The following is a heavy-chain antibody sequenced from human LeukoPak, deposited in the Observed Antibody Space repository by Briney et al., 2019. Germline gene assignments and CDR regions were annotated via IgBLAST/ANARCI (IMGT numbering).Heavy chain of an antibody. J-gene: IGHJ4*02. D-gene: IGHD2-21*01. Sequence: GGSLRLSCAASGFTFRSYGMHWVRQVPGKGLEWVAVLSYDGTNKHYADSVKGRFTISRDNSKNTLYLQMNSLRAEDTAVYYCARETYLLVDYWGQGTLVTVSS. CDR2: LSYDGTNK. CDR3: ARETYLLVDY. CDR1: GFTFRSYG. V-gene: IGHV3-30*03.